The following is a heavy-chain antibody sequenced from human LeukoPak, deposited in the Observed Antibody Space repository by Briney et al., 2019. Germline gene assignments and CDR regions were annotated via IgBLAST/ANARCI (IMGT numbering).Heavy chain of an antibody. CDR1: GFTFSSYA. J-gene: IGHJ4*02. V-gene: IGHV3-23*01. CDR2: VSGSGGST. D-gene: IGHD5-18*01. CDR3: AKVTSWTAMVMGGYYFDY. Sequence: GGSLRLSCAASGFTFSSYAMSWVRQAPGKGLEWVSAVSGSGGSTYYADSVKGRFTISRDNSKNTLYLQMNSLRAEDTAVYYCAKVTSWTAMVMGGYYFDYWGQGTLVTVSS.